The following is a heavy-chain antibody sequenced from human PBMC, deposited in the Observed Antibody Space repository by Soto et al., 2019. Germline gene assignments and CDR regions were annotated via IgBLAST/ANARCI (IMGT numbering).Heavy chain of an antibody. J-gene: IGHJ4*02. CDR1: GGSISSSSYY. Sequence: QLQLQESGPGLVKPSETLSLTCTVSGGSISSSSYYWGWIRQPPGKGLEWIGSIYYSGSTYYNPSLKSRVTISVDTSKNQFSLKLSSVTAADTAVYYCARRSGWYYFDYWGQGTLVTVSS. CDR2: IYYSGST. CDR3: ARRSGWYYFDY. D-gene: IGHD6-19*01. V-gene: IGHV4-39*01.